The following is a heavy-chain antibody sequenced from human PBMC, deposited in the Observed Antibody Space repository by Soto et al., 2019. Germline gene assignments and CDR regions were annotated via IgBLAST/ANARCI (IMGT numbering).Heavy chain of an antibody. J-gene: IGHJ6*02. CDR2: ISNIGFT. V-gene: IGHV4-61*01. D-gene: IGHD3-10*01. CDR3: TTQGFGGLHGLGDV. Sequence: QVQLQESGPGLVKPSETLSLTCTVSGGSISSINNHFSNHYCSWIRLSPGKVLEWIGYISNIGFTRYNPSLKSRVSMSVDTSKNQFSLKLTSVTAADTAVYYCTTQGFGGLHGLGDVCGQGTTVTVSS. CDR1: GGSISSINNHFSNHY.